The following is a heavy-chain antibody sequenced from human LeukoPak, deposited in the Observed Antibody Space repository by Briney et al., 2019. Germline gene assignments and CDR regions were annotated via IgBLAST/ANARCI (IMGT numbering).Heavy chain of an antibody. Sequence: PGRSLRLSCAASGFTFNSYGMHWVRQAPGKGLEWVAVISYDGSNKYYADSVKGRFTISRDNSKNTLYLQMNSLRAEDTAVYYCAKMVGYFDLWGRGTLVTVSS. CDR3: AKMVGYFDL. CDR1: GFTFNSYG. D-gene: IGHD3-10*01. CDR2: ISYDGSNK. V-gene: IGHV3-30*18. J-gene: IGHJ2*01.